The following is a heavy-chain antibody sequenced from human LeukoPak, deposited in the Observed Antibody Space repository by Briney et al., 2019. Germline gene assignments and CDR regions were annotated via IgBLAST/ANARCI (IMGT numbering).Heavy chain of an antibody. V-gene: IGHV3-49*04. CDR1: GFTFGDHA. CDR2: IRAKTFGGAS. CDR3: TRDSLYCSTSTCYGSSAIFYYYMDA. J-gene: IGHJ6*03. Sequence: GRSLRLSCTASGFTFGDHAMSWVRQAPGKGLGWLSLIRAKTFGGASEYAASVKGRFTISRDDSKSIAYLQMDSLTTKDTAVYYCTRDSLYCSTSTCYGSSAIFYYYMDAWGKGTMVTVSS. D-gene: IGHD2-2*01.